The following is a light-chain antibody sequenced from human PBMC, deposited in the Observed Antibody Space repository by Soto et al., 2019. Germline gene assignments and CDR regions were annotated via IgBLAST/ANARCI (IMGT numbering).Light chain of an antibody. CDR3: SSHTSSNNYV. V-gene: IGLV2-14*01. Sequence: QSALTQPASVSGSPGQSITISCTGTSSDVGGYNYVSWYQQHPGKAPKLMIYEVSNRPSGVSNRFSGSKSGNTASLTISGLQAEDEADYYCSSHTSSNNYVFGTGTKVTVL. J-gene: IGLJ1*01. CDR2: EVS. CDR1: SSDVGGYNY.